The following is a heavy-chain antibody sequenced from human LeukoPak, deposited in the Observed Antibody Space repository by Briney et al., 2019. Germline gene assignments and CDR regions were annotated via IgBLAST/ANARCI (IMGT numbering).Heavy chain of an antibody. J-gene: IGHJ4*02. CDR2: IIPIFGRA. CDR3: ADLVYCSSSSCYEPFNQA. D-gene: IGHD2-2*01. CDR1: GGTFSSLT. Sequence: SVKVSCKASGGTFSSLTINWVRQAPGQGLEWMGGIIPIFGRANYAQKFQGRVTITADDSTSTAYMELSSLRSEDTAVYYCADLVYCSSSSCYEPFNQAWGQGTLVTVSP. V-gene: IGHV1-69*01.